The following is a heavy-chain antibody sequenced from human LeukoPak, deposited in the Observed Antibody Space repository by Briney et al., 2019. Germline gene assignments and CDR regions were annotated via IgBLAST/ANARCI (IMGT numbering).Heavy chain of an antibody. V-gene: IGHV1-18*01. J-gene: IGHJ4*02. D-gene: IGHD3-22*01. CDR1: GYTFTSYG. Sequence: GASVKVSCKASGYTFTSYGISWVRQAPGQGLEWMGWISAYNGNTNYAQKLQGRVTMTTDTSTSTAYMELRSLRSDDTAVYYCARALYYYDSSGYPQHYFDYWGQGTLVTVSS. CDR3: ARALYYYDSSGYPQHYFDY. CDR2: ISAYNGNT.